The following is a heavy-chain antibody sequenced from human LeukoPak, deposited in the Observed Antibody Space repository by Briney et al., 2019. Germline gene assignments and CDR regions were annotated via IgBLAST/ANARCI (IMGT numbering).Heavy chain of an antibody. Sequence: SETLSLTCAVYGGSFSGYYWSSIRQPPGKGLEWIGEINHSGSTNYNPSLKSRVTISVDTSKNQFSLKLSSVTAADTAVYYCARGRGFLEWLEPGYYYYYYMDVWGKGTTVTVSS. V-gene: IGHV4-34*01. CDR1: GGSFSGYY. CDR2: INHSGST. D-gene: IGHD3-3*01. CDR3: ARGRGFLEWLEPGYYYYYYMDV. J-gene: IGHJ6*03.